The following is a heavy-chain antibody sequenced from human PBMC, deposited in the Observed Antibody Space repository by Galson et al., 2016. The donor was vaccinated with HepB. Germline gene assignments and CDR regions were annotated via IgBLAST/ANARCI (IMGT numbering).Heavy chain of an antibody. CDR2: MKSRSGNYAT. V-gene: IGHV3-73*01. Sequence: ETLSLTCAVSGGSISSDTWWSWVRQPPGKGLEWVARMKSRSGNYATAYAGSVNGRFTISRDDAINTAYLQMNSLRVEDTAVYYCGELPDLIDDRDIRGDFNYWGQGTSVTVSS. D-gene: IGHD3-10*01. CDR1: GGSISSDTW. CDR3: GELPDLIDDRDIRGDFNY. J-gene: IGHJ4*02.